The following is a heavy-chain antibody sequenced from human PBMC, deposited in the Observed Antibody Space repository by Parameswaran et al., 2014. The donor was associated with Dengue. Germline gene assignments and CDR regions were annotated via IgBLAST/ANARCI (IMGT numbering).Heavy chain of an antibody. J-gene: IGHJ2*01. V-gene: IGHV3-21*01. CDR2: ISSSSSYI. CDR3: ARDRSGWFVAEDDWYFDL. Sequence: VRQAPGKGLEWVSSISSSSSYIYYADSVKGRFTISRDNAKNSLYLQMNSLRAEDTAVYYCARDRSGWFVAEDDWYFDLWGRGTLVTVSS. D-gene: IGHD6-19*01.